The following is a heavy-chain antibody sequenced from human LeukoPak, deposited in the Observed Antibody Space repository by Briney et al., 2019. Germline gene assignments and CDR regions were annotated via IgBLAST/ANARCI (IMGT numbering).Heavy chain of an antibody. J-gene: IGHJ6*04. V-gene: IGHV3-21*06. CDR2: ISSSSSYI. CDR3: AELGITMIGGV. CDR1: GFTFSSYS. Sequence: PGGSLRLSCAASGFTFSSYSMNWVRQAPGKGLEWVSCISSSSSYIYYADSVKGRFTISRYNAKNSLYLQMNSLRAEDTAVYYCAELGITMIGGVWGKGTTVTISS. D-gene: IGHD3-10*02.